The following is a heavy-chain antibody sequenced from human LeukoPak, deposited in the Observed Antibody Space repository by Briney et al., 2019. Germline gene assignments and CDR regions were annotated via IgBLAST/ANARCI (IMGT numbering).Heavy chain of an antibody. D-gene: IGHD1-26*01. J-gene: IGHJ4*02. CDR3: ARETVGATSDSYSDY. CDR1: GGSISSGGYY. CDR2: IYYSGST. Sequence: PSETLSLTCTVSGGSISSGGYYWSWIRQHPGKGLEWIGYIYYSGSTYYNPSLKSRVTISVDTSKNQFSLKLSSVTAADTAVYYCARETVGATSDSYSDYWGQGTLVTVSS. V-gene: IGHV4-31*03.